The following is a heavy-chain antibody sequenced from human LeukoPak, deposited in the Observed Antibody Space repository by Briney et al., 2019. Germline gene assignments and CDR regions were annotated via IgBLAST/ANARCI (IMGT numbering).Heavy chain of an antibody. CDR3: ARLGTVIDNAFDI. J-gene: IGHJ3*02. CDR2: MNPNSGNT. Sequence: ASVKVSCKASGYTFTSYDINWVRQASGQGLEWMGWMNPNSGNTGYAQKFQGRVTMTRNTSISTAYMELSSLRSEDTAVYYCARLGTVIDNAFDIWGQGTMVTVSS. V-gene: IGHV1-8*01. D-gene: IGHD3-16*01. CDR1: GYTFTSYD.